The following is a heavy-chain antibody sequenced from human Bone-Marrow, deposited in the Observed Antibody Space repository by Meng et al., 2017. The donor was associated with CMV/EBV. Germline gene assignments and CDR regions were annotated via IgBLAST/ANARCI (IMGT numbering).Heavy chain of an antibody. Sequence: ASVKVSCKASGYTFTGYYMHWVRQAPGQGLEWMGWINPNSGGTNYAKKFQGRVTMTRDTSISTAYMELSRLRSDDTAVYYCARDNYDFWSGHSLILGYGMDFWGQGTTVTVSS. J-gene: IGHJ6*02. CDR2: INPNSGGT. D-gene: IGHD3-3*01. CDR3: ARDNYDFWSGHSLILGYGMDF. CDR1: GYTFTGYY. V-gene: IGHV1-2*02.